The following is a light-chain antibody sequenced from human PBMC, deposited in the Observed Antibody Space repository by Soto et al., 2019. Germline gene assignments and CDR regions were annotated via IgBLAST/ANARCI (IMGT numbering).Light chain of an antibody. J-gene: IGKJ1*01. V-gene: IGKV3-20*01. Sequence: EIVMTQSPATLSVSPGERVTLSCRASQSVSSSYLAWYQQKPGQAPRLLIYGASSRATGIPDRFSGSGSGTDFTLTIDRLEPEDFAMYYCQQYSDSPPTFGQGTKVDIK. CDR1: QSVSSSY. CDR2: GAS. CDR3: QQYSDSPPT.